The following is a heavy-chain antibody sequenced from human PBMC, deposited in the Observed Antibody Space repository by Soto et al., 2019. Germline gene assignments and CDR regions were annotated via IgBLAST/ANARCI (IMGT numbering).Heavy chain of an antibody. D-gene: IGHD6-13*01. CDR2: ISYDGSNK. J-gene: IGHJ6*02. CDR1: GFTFSSYA. CDR3: AREEWIAAVFYGMDV. Sequence: QVQLVESGGGVVQPGRSLRLSCAASGFTFSSYAMHWVRQAPGKGLEWVAVISYDGSNKYYADSGKGRFTISRDNSKNTLYLQMNSLRAEDTAVYYCAREEWIAAVFYGMDVWGQGTTVTVSS. V-gene: IGHV3-30-3*01.